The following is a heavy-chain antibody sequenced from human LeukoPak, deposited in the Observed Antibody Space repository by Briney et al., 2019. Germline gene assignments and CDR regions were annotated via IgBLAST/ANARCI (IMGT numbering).Heavy chain of an antibody. CDR3: ARVKQYCGGDCYSSFDY. D-gene: IGHD2-21*01. CDR2: MNPNSGNT. CDR1: GYTFTSYD. Sequence: ASVKVSCKASGYTFTSYDINWVRQATGQGLEWMGWMNPNSGNTGYAQKFQGRVTITRNTSISTAYMELSSPRSEDTAVYCCARVKQYCGGDCYSSFDYWGQGTLVTVSS. V-gene: IGHV1-8*03. J-gene: IGHJ4*02.